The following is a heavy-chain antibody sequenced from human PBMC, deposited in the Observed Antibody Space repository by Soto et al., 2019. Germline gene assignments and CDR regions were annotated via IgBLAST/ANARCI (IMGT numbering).Heavy chain of an antibody. V-gene: IGHV3-48*02. J-gene: IGHJ6*02. CDR2: ISSSSSTI. Sequence: EVQLVESGGGLVQPGGSLRLSCAASGFTFSSYSMNWVRQPPGKGLEWVSYISSSSSTIYYADSVKGRFTISRDNAKNSLYLQMNSLRDEDTAVYYCASQIAAAGSYYYYGMDVWGQGTTVTVSS. CDR1: GFTFSSYS. D-gene: IGHD6-13*01. CDR3: ASQIAAAGSYYYYGMDV.